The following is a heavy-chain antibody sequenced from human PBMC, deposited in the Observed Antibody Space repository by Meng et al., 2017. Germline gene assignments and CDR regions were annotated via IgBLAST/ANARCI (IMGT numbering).Heavy chain of an antibody. CDR2: ISYDGSNK. CDR3: ATPIGAVVAATGAFDY. Sequence: GESLKISCAASGFTFSSYAMHWVRQAPGKGLEWVAVISYDGSNKYYADSVKGRFTISRDNSKNTLYLQMNSLRAEDTAVYYWATPIGAVVAATGAFDYWGQGTLVTVSS. D-gene: IGHD2-15*01. V-gene: IGHV3-30*04. CDR1: GFTFSSYA. J-gene: IGHJ4*02.